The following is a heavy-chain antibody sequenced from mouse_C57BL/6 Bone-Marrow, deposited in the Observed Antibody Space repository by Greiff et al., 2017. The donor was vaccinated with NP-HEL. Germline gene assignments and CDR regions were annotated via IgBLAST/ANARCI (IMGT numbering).Heavy chain of an antibody. V-gene: IGHV10-1*01. D-gene: IGHD3-1*01. Sequence: EVQGVESGGGLVQPQGSLKLSCAASGFSFNTYAMNWVRQAPGKGLEWVARISSKSNNYATYYADSVKDSFHIPRDDAESMLYLQMNNLKTEDTAMYYCVRHGGYESRTGYFDVWGTGTTVTVSS. CDR2: ISSKSNNYAT. CDR1: GFSFNTYA. CDR3: VRHGGYESRTGYFDV. J-gene: IGHJ1*03.